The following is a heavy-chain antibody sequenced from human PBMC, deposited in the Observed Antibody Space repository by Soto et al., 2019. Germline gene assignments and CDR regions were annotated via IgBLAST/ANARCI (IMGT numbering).Heavy chain of an antibody. CDR2: INSDGSST. CDR1: GFTFSSYW. CDR3: ARGGYCSGGSCPLGLFDY. J-gene: IGHJ4*02. Sequence: GGSLRLSCAASGFTFSSYWMHWVRQAPGKGLVWVSRINSDGSSTSYADSVKGRFTISRDNAKNTLYLQMNSLRAEDTAVYYCARGGYCSGGSCPLGLFDYWGQGTLVTVSS. V-gene: IGHV3-74*01. D-gene: IGHD2-15*01.